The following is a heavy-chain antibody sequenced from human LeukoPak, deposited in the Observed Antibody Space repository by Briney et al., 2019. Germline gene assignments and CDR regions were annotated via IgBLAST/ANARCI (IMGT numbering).Heavy chain of an antibody. V-gene: IGHV4-59*08. CDR1: GDSTSTYY. CDR3: ARGGSWIGADY. CDR2: IYYSGST. Sequence: SETPSLTCTVSGDSTSTYYWSWIRQPPGKGLEWIGYIYYSGSTNYNPSLRSRVTISVDTSKNQFSLILSSVSAADTAVYFCARGGSWIGADYWGQGTLVTVSS. J-gene: IGHJ4*02. D-gene: IGHD6-13*01.